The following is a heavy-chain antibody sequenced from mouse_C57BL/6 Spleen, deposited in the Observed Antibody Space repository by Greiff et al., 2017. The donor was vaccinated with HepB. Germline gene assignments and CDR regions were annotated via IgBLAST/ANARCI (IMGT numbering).Heavy chain of an antibody. Sequence: EVQVVESGEGLVKPGGSLKLSCAASGFTFSSYAMSWVRQTPEKRLEWVAYISSGGDYIYYADTVKGRFTISRDNAKNTLYLQMNSLKAEDTAMYCCTRRGLRWFAYWGQGTLVTVSA. CDR3: TRRGLRWFAY. J-gene: IGHJ3*01. CDR2: ISSGGDYI. CDR1: GFTFSSYA. D-gene: IGHD3-3*01. V-gene: IGHV5-9-1*02.